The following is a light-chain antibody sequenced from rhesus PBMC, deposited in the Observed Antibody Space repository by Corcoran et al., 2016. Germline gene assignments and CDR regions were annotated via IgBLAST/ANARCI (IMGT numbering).Light chain of an antibody. CDR3: MQALEFPYT. Sequence: DIVMTQTPLSLSVTPGEPASISCRSSQSLLDSEDGSTYLDWYLQKPGQSPQVLILKASKRASGVPDRFRGSGSDTEFTLKISRVEAEDIGIYYCMQALEFPYTFAQGTKVEIK. J-gene: IGKJ2*01. CDR2: KAS. CDR1: QSLLDSEDGSTY. V-gene: IGKV2-104*02.